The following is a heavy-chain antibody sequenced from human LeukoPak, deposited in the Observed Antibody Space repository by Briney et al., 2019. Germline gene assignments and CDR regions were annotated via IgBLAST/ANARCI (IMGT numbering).Heavy chain of an antibody. V-gene: IGHV3-15*01. Sequence: GGSLRLSCAASGFTFSNAWMSWVRQAPGKGLEWVGRIKSKTDGGTTDYAAPVKGRFTISRDDSKNTLYLQMNSLKTEDTAVYYCTTSGRIVGARAPFDYWGQGTLVTVSS. J-gene: IGHJ4*02. CDR1: GFTFSNAW. D-gene: IGHD1-26*01. CDR2: IKSKTDGGTT. CDR3: TTSGRIVGARAPFDY.